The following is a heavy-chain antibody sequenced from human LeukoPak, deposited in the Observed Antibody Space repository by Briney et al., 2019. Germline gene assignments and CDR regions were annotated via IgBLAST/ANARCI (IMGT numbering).Heavy chain of an antibody. CDR1: GGSISSGNW. Sequence: PPQSLSLTCAVSGGSISSGNWWSCVRQAPGKGREWSGQIYHSGSTNYKPSLKSRVTISAEKSKNQFSLHMSAVTAVDTAVYYCARGLVAAVTDYCGQGTLATASA. J-gene: IGHJ4*01. CDR3: ARGLVAAVTDY. V-gene: IGHV4-4*03. CDR2: IYHSGST. D-gene: IGHD6-13*01.